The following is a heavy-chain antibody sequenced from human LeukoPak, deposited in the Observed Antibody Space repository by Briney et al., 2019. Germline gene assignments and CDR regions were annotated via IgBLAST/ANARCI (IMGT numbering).Heavy chain of an antibody. CDR3: AREEGGTYFYFDY. CDR2: INPNSGGT. V-gene: IGHV1-2*02. CDR1: GYTFTGYY. Sequence: ASVKVSCKASGYTFTGYYMHWVRQAPGQGLEWMGWINPNSGGTNYAQKFQGRVTMTRDTSISTAYMELSSLRSEDTAVYFCAREEGGTYFYFDYWGQGTLVTVSS. J-gene: IGHJ4*02. D-gene: IGHD1-26*01.